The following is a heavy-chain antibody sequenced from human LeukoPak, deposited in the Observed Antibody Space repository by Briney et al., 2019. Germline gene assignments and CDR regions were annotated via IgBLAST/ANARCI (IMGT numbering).Heavy chain of an antibody. CDR2: IYSGGST. V-gene: IGHV3-66*01. D-gene: IGHD4-17*01. J-gene: IGHJ4*02. Sequence: PGGSLRLSCAASGFTVSSNYMSWVRQAPGKGLEWVSVIYSGGSTYYADSVKGRFTISRDNAKNSLYLQMNSLRAEDTAVYYCAREGGYGDYSFDYWGQGTLVTVSS. CDR3: AREGGYGDYSFDY. CDR1: GFTVSSNY.